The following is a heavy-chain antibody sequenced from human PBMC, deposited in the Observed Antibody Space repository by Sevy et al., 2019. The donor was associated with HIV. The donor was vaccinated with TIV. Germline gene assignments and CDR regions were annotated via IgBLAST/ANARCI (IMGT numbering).Heavy chain of an antibody. D-gene: IGHD1-26*01. CDR3: AREVLRLDY. Sequence: ASVKVSCKASGYTFNRYSMNWVRQAPGQGLEWMGWIVTDTRKATYAPGFTGRFVFCFDTSVSTAYLQISSLKAEDAAVYYSAREVLRLDYWGQGTMVFVSS. J-gene: IGHJ4*02. CDR2: IVTDTRKA. CDR1: GYTFNRYS. V-gene: IGHV7-4-1*01.